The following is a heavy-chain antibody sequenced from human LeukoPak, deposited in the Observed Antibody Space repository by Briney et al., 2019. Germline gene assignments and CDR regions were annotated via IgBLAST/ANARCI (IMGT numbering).Heavy chain of an antibody. D-gene: IGHD3-22*01. CDR3: ASSYDSSGYYYDAFDI. J-gene: IGHJ3*02. V-gene: IGHV7-4-1*02. Sequence: GASVKVSRKSCGYIFTSYPMLGVRQHPGQGLEWVGWINTNTGNPAYAQDFTGRFAISLDTTANTTFLQLSNLKAEDTAVYDCASSYDSSGYYYDAFDIWGQGTMVTVSS. CDR1: GYIFTSYP. CDR2: INTNTGNP.